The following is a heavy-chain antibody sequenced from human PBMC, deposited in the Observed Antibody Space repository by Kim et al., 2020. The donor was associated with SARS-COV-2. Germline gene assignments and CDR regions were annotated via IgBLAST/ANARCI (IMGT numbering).Heavy chain of an antibody. V-gene: IGHV3-33*05. J-gene: IGHJ4*02. D-gene: IGHD3-10*01. Sequence: GGSLRLSCAASGFTFSSYGMHWVRQAPGKGLEWVAVISYDGSNKYYADSVKGRFTISRDNSKNTLYLQMNSLRAEDTAVYYCAREGGPIWFGELLRTYYFDYWGQGTLVTVSS. CDR3: AREGGPIWFGELLRTYYFDY. CDR2: ISYDGSNK. CDR1: GFTFSSYG.